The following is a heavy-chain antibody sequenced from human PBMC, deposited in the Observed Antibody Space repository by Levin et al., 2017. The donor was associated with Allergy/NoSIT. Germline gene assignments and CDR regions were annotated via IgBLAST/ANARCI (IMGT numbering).Heavy chain of an antibody. CDR1: GFTFSDYA. J-gene: IGHJ4*02. CDR3: VSYRDGPYIPIAY. Sequence: GESLKISCVVSGFTFSDYAMSWIRQTPDKGLEWISIISGESRTIYYADSVRGRFAVSRDNSKNTLYLQMNNVRAEDTDLYYCVSYRDGPYIPIAYWGQGTLVTVSS. CDR2: ISGESRTI. D-gene: IGHD2-21*01. V-gene: IGHV3-23*01.